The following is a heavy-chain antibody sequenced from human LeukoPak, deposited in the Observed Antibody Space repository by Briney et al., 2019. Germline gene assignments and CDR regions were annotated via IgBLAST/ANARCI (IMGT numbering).Heavy chain of an antibody. CDR2: ISGSGDST. D-gene: IGHD3-16*01. J-gene: IGHJ4*02. V-gene: IGHV3-23*01. CDR3: AKEGPEIRYDY. Sequence: GGSLRLSCAASGFTFSNYAMRWVRQAPGKGLEWVSGISGSGDSTYYADSVKGRFTISRDNSKNTLYLQMNSLRAEDTAVYYCAKEGPEIRYDYWGQGTLVTVSS. CDR1: GFTFSNYA.